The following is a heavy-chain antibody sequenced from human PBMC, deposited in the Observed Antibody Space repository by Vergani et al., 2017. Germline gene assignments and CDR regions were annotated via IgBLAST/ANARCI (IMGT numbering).Heavy chain of an antibody. D-gene: IGHD3-10*01. CDR3: ARAYYYGSESYRYYYYYMDV. Sequence: QVQLQESGPGLVKPSETLSLTCTVSGGSISSYYWSWIRQPAGKGLEWIGRIYTSGSTNYNPSLKSRITMSLDTSKNQFSLKLSSVTAADTAVSYCARAYYYGSESYRYYYYYMDVWGKGTTVTVSS. CDR1: GGSISSYY. J-gene: IGHJ6*03. V-gene: IGHV4-4*07. CDR2: IYTSGST.